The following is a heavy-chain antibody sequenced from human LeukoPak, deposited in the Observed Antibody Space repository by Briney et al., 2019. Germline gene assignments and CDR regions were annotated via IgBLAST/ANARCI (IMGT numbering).Heavy chain of an antibody. Sequence: GGSLRLSCAASGFTFSSYSMNWVRQAPGKGLEWVSSISSSSSYIYYADSVKGRFTISRDNAKNSLYLQMNSLRAEDTALYYCAKDFYGSGSPYYYYMDVWGKGTTVTISS. D-gene: IGHD3-10*01. CDR1: GFTFSSYS. CDR2: ISSSSSYI. J-gene: IGHJ6*03. CDR3: AKDFYGSGSPYYYYMDV. V-gene: IGHV3-21*04.